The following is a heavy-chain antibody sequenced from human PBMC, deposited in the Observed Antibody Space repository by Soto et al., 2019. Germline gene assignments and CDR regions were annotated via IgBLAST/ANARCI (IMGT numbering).Heavy chain of an antibody. CDR3: ARAMVVTQNWFDP. J-gene: IGHJ5*02. V-gene: IGHV4-30-4*01. Sequence: PSETLSLTCTVSGGSISSRDYYWSWIRQPPGKGLEWIGYIYYSGSTYYNPSLKSRVTISVDTSKNQFSLKLSSVTAADTAVYYCARAMVVTQNWFDPWGQGTLVTVSS. CDR2: IYYSGST. CDR1: GGSISSRDYY. D-gene: IGHD2-21*02.